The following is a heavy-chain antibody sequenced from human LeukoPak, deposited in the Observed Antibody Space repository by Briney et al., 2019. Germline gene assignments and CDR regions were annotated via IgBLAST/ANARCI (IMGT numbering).Heavy chain of an antibody. CDR2: IIPIFGTA. D-gene: IGHD3-3*01. CDR3: AMGRLWSGHPLGFDY. V-gene: IGHV1-69*05. J-gene: IGHJ4*02. Sequence: SVKVSCKASGGTFSSYAISWVRQAPGQGLEWMGGIIPIFGTANYAQKFQGRVTITTDESTSTAYMEPSSLRSEDTAVYYCAMGRLWSGHPLGFDYWGQGTLVTVSS. CDR1: GGTFSSYA.